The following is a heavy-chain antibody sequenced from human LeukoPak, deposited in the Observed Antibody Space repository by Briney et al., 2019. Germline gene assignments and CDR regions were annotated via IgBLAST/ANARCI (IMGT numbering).Heavy chain of an antibody. CDR2: IIPIFGTA. CDR1: GGTFSSYA. CDR3: ASGPPYGDNFDY. V-gene: IGHV1-69*05. Sequence: ASLKLSCKASGGTFSSYAISWVRQAPGQGLEWMGRIIPIFGTANYAQKFQGRVTITTDESTSTAYMELSSLRSEDTAVYYCASGPPYGDNFDYWGQGTLVTVSS. J-gene: IGHJ4*02. D-gene: IGHD4-17*01.